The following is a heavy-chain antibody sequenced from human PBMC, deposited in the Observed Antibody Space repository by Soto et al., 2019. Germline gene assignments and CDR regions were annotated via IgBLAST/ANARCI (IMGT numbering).Heavy chain of an antibody. CDR1: GFTFSDYY. V-gene: IGHV3-11*01. D-gene: IGHD5-12*01. CDR2: ISSSGSTI. CDR3: ARPGDGYTVDY. J-gene: IGHJ4*02. Sequence: PGGSLRLSCAASGFTFSDYYMSWIRQAPGKGLEWVSHISSSGSTIYYADSVKGRFTISRDNAEKSLYLQMNSLRAEDTALYYCARPGDGYTVDYWGQGTLVTVSS.